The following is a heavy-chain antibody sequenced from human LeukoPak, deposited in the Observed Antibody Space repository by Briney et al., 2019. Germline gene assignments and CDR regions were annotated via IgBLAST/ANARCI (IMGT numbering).Heavy chain of an antibody. V-gene: IGHV4-34*01. D-gene: IGHD3-22*01. Sequence: SETLSLTCAVYGGAFSDSHWNWIRQPPGKGLEWIGEINHSGSTNYNPSLKSRVTISLDTSKNHFSLKVSSVTAADTAMYYCARGPAYYYDSSGYYWNYYYYMDVWGKGTTVTVSS. CDR1: GGAFSDSH. CDR3: ARGPAYYYDSSGYYWNYYYYMDV. J-gene: IGHJ6*03. CDR2: INHSGST.